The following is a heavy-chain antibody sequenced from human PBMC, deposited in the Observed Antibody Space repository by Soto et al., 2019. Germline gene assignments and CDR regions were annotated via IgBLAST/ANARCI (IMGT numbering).Heavy chain of an antibody. CDR2: ISGSGGST. Sequence: GGSLRLSCAASGFTFSSYAMSWVRQAPGKGLEWVSAISGSGGSTYYADSVKGRFTISRDNSKNTLYLQMNSLRAEDTAVYYCARQYYDFWSGYSEIYYFDYWGQGTLVTVSS. CDR3: ARQYYDFWSGYSEIYYFDY. J-gene: IGHJ4*02. CDR1: GFTFSSYA. V-gene: IGHV3-23*01. D-gene: IGHD3-3*01.